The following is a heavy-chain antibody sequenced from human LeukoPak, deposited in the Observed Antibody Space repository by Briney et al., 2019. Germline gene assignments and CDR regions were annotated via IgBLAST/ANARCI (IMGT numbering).Heavy chain of an antibody. V-gene: IGHV3-21*01. J-gene: IGHJ6*02. CDR3: ARDRSMDV. CDR2: FSDGAGNI. Sequence: PGGSLRLSCTASGFTFSFYPMSWVRQAPGKGLEWVSTFSDGAGNIYYADSVKGRFTISRDNAKNSLYLQMNSLRAEDTAVYYCARDRSMDVWGQGTTVTVS. CDR1: GFTFSFYP.